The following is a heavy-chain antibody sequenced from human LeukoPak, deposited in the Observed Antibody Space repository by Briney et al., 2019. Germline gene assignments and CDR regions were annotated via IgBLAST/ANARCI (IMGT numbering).Heavy chain of an antibody. Sequence: SETLSLTCTVSGGSISSYCWSWIRQPPGKGLEWIGYIYYSGSTNYNPSLKSRVTMSVDTSKNQFSLKLSSVTAADTAVYYCARDYYDSSGYYPGAFDIWGQGTMVTVSS. CDR2: IYYSGST. D-gene: IGHD3-22*01. J-gene: IGHJ3*02. V-gene: IGHV4-59*01. CDR1: GGSISSYC. CDR3: ARDYYDSSGYYPGAFDI.